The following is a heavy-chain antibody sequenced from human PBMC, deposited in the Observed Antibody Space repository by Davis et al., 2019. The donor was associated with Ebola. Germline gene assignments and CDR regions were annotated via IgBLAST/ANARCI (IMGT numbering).Heavy chain of an antibody. Sequence: PSETLSLTFTLSGGSISSYYWSWIRQPAGKGLEWIGRIYTSGSTNYNPSLKSRVTLSVDTSKNQFSLKLSSVTAADTAVYYCARDECSSTSCYSGNWFDPWGQGTLVTVSS. D-gene: IGHD2-2*01. V-gene: IGHV4-4*07. J-gene: IGHJ5*02. CDR3: ARDECSSTSCYSGNWFDP. CDR1: GGSISSYY. CDR2: IYTSGST.